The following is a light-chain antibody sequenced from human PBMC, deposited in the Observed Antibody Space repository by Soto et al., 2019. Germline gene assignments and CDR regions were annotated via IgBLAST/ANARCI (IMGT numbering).Light chain of an antibody. CDR1: QSVSSSY. Sequence: EIFLTQSPCTLSFSPGERATLSCRASQSVSSSYLAWYQQKPGQAPRLLIYGASSRATGIPDRFSGSGSGTDFTLTISRLEPEDFAVYYCKQYGSSLNFGQGTRLEIK. CDR3: KQYGSSLN. CDR2: GAS. V-gene: IGKV3-20*01. J-gene: IGKJ5*01.